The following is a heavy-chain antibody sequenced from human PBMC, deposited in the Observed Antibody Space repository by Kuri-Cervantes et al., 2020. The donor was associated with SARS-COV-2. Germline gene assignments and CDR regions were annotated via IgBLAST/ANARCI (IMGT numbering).Heavy chain of an antibody. Sequence: GESLKISCAASGFTFSSYAMSWVRQAPGKGLEWVSAISGSGGSTYYADSVKGRFTISRDNSKNTLYLQMNSLRAEDTAVYYCAKVGVSGQLSEKYWYFDLWGRGTLVTVSS. D-gene: IGHD3-3*01. CDR1: GFTFSSYA. CDR2: ISGSGGST. CDR3: AKVGVSGQLSEKYWYFDL. V-gene: IGHV3-23*01. J-gene: IGHJ2*01.